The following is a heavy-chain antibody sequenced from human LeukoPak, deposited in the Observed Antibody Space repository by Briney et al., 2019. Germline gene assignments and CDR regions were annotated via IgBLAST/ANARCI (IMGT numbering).Heavy chain of an antibody. CDR2: IYYSEST. J-gene: IGHJ5*02. CDR1: GVSISSYY. Sequence: PSETLSLTCTVSGVSISSYYWGWLRQPAGKGLEWIGSIYYSESTYYNPSLKSRVTISVDTSKNQFSLKLSSVTAADTAVYYCARDLRERITMVRGVTIYKSNWFDPWGQGTLVTVSS. D-gene: IGHD3-10*01. V-gene: IGHV4-59*01. CDR3: ARDLRERITMVRGVTIYKSNWFDP.